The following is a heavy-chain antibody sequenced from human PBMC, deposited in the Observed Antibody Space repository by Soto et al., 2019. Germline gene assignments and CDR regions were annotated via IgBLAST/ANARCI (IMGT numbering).Heavy chain of an antibody. V-gene: IGHV5-10-1*01. CDR3: ARLGSGSYYMVY. D-gene: IGHD3-10*01. Sequence: GESLKISCKASGYSFSTYWISWVRQMPGKGLEWMGRIDPSDSYTNYSPSFQGHVTISADKSISTAYLQWSSLKASDTAMYYCARLGSGSYYMVYWGQGTLVTVSS. J-gene: IGHJ4*02. CDR1: GYSFSTYW. CDR2: IDPSDSYT.